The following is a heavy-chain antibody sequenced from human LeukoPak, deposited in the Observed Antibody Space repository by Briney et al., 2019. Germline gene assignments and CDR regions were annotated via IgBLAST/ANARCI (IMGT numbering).Heavy chain of an antibody. Sequence: PGGSLRLSCEASGFTFSAYAMTWVRQAPGKGLEWVSTISSISGRTYYTDSVMGRFTISRDNSKNTLFLQMDSLRADDTAVYYCAKGGSANHLDYWGQGTLVTVSS. CDR3: AKGGSANHLDY. D-gene: IGHD3-16*01. CDR1: GFTFSAYA. J-gene: IGHJ4*02. CDR2: ISSISGRT. V-gene: IGHV3-23*01.